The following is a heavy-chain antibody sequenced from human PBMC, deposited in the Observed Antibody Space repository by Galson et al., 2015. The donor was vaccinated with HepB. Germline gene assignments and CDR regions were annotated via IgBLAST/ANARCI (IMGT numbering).Heavy chain of an antibody. CDR2: ITPIFDTA. V-gene: IGHV1-69*01. CDR1: GGTFSSFG. D-gene: IGHD1-14*01. CDR3: AREPWNHYILGAFDI. J-gene: IGHJ3*02. Sequence: QSGAEVKKPGESLKISCKASGGTFSSFGINWVRQAPGQGLEWMGGITPIFDTANYAQKFQGRVTITADESTSTAYMELRSLTSEDTAVYYCAREPWNHYILGAFDIWGQGTMVTVSS.